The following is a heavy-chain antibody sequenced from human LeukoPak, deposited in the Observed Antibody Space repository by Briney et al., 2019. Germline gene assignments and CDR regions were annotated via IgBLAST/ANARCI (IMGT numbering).Heavy chain of an antibody. CDR3: ARGTGPVDY. Sequence: GGSLRLSCAASGFTFSSYSMNWVRQAPGKGLEWVSYISSSSSTIYYADSVKGRFTISRDNANNSLYLQMNSLRAEDTAVYYCARGTGPVDYWGQGTLVTVSS. CDR1: GFTFSSYS. V-gene: IGHV3-48*04. CDR2: ISSSSSTI. J-gene: IGHJ4*02. D-gene: IGHD3/OR15-3a*01.